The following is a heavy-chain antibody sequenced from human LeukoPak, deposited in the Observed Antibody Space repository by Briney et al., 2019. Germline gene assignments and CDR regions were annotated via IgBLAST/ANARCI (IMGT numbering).Heavy chain of an antibody. D-gene: IGHD6-6*01. CDR3: ARPFGTSSGFDY. J-gene: IGHJ4*02. V-gene: IGHV4-39*01. CDR2: LSYTGSS. Sequence: PSETLSLTCTVSGGSISTNNYYWGWISQPPGKGLEWIGGLSYTGSSYYNPSLKSPVTISGDTSKNQFSLKVRSVTAADTAVYYRARPFGTSSGFDYWGQGILVTVSS. CDR1: GGSISTNNYY.